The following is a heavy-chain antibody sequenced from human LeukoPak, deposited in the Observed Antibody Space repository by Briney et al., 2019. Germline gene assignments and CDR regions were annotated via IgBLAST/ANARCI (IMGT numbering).Heavy chain of an antibody. Sequence: GASVKVSCKASGGTFSSYAISWVRQGPGQGLEWMGGIIPIFGTANYAQKFQGRVTITTDESTSTAYMELSSLRSEDTAVYYCASRRDNYDIAGVLSGAFDYWGQGTLVTVSS. CDR2: IIPIFGTA. CDR3: ASRRDNYDIAGVLSGAFDY. J-gene: IGHJ4*02. CDR1: GGTFSSYA. D-gene: IGHD3-9*01. V-gene: IGHV1-69*05.